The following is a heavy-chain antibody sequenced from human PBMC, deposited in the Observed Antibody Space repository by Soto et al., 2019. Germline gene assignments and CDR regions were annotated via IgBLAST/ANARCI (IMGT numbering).Heavy chain of an antibody. CDR2: IGSAGDT. CDR1: GFTFSSYD. Sequence: PGGSLRLSCAASGFTFSSYDMQWVRQATGKGLEWVSAIGSAGDTYYADSVKGRFTISRDNSKNTLYLQMNSLRAEDTAVYYCAKVGPDTKGIAAAGTSRYYFDYWGQGTLVTVSS. CDR3: AKVGPDTKGIAAAGTSRYYFDY. V-gene: IGHV3-13*04. D-gene: IGHD6-13*01. J-gene: IGHJ4*02.